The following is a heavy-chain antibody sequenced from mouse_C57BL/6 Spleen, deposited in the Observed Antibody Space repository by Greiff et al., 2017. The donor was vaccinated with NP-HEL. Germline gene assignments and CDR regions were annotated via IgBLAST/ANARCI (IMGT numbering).Heavy chain of an antibody. V-gene: IGHV1-26*01. J-gene: IGHJ2*01. CDR2: INPNNGGT. CDR1: GYTFTDYY. Sequence: EVQLQQSGPELVKPGASVKISCKASGYTFTDYYMNWVKQSHGKSLEWIGDINPNNGGTSYNQKFKGKATLTVDKSSSTAYLELRSLTSEDSAVYYCARQAYGNSYFDYWGQCTTLTVAS. D-gene: IGHD2-1*01. CDR3: ARQAYGNSYFDY.